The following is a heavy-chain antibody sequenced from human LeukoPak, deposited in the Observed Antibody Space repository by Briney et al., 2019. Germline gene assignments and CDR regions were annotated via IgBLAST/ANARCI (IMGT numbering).Heavy chain of an antibody. Sequence: GGSLRLSCAASGFTFSSYEMNWVRQAPGKGLEWVSYISSSGSTIYYADSVKGRLTISRDNAKNSLYLQMNSLRAEDTAVYYCARSSYYYDSSGYELLDYWGQGTLVTVSS. CDR1: GFTFSSYE. J-gene: IGHJ4*02. D-gene: IGHD3-22*01. CDR3: ARSSYYYDSSGYELLDY. CDR2: ISSSGSTI. V-gene: IGHV3-48*03.